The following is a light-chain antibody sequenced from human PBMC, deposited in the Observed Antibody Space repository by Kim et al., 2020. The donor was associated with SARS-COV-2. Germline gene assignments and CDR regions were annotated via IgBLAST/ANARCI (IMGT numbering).Light chain of an antibody. J-gene: IGKJ4*01. CDR2: GAS. Sequence: PGEGATPSCRASQSGSSSYLAWYQQKPGQAPRLLIYGASSRATGIPDRFSGSGSGTDFTLTISRLEPEDFAVYYCQQYGSSPLTFGGGTKVDIK. CDR1: QSGSSSY. CDR3: QQYGSSPLT. V-gene: IGKV3-20*01.